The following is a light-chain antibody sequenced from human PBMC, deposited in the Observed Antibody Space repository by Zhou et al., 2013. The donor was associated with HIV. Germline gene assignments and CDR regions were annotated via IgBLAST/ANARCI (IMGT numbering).Light chain of an antibody. Sequence: EIVLTQSPGTLSLSPGERATLSCRASHNISTNLAWYQQKSGQAPRVLIYAASTRATDTPARFSGSGSGTEFTLVISSLKSEDFAVYYCQQYSNWPMYTFGQGTSVELK. CDR1: HNISTN. CDR3: QQYSNWPMYT. CDR2: AAS. J-gene: IGKJ2*01. V-gene: IGKV3-15*01.